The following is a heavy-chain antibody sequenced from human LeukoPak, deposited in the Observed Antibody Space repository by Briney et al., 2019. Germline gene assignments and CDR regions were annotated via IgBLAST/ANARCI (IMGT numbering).Heavy chain of an antibody. CDR1: GGTFSSYA. CDR2: IIPIFGTA. D-gene: IGHD2-21*02. J-gene: IGHJ6*02. Sequence: ASVKVSCKASGGTFSSYAISWVRQAPGQGLEWMGGIIPIFGTANYAQKFQGRVTITADKSTSTAYMELSSLRSEDTAVYYCARVCCGDDCYSPGYYLYYCIDVWGQGTTVTVSS. CDR3: ARVCCGDDCYSPGYYLYYCIDV. V-gene: IGHV1-69*06.